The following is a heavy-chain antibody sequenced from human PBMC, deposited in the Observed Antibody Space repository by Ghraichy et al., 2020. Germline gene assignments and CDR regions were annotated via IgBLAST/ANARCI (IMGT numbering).Heavy chain of an antibody. V-gene: IGHV3-74*01. D-gene: IGHD3-16*01. CDR1: GFIFSTSW. CDR2: INVDGSNT. Sequence: GGSLRLSCAASGFIFSTSWMHWVRQAPGMGLLWVSRINVDGSNTDYADSVKGRFTISRDNAKNTVYLQMNSLRTEDTAFYYCANFGDGLGAEAPRDYWGQGTLVTISS. J-gene: IGHJ4*02. CDR3: ANFGDGLGAEAPRDY.